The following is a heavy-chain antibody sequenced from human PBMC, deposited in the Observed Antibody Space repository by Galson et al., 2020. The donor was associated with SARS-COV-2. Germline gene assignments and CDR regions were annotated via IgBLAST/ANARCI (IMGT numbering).Heavy chain of an antibody. D-gene: IGHD1-1*01. V-gene: IGHV3-23*01. CDR2: ISGSSGNT. Sequence: GGSLRLSCAASGFTFSVYAMSWVRQAPGKGLEWVSAISGSSGNTYYPDSVKGQFTISRDNSKNILYLQMNSLRAEDTAVYYCAKGQRCLQLGDYWGQGTLVTVSS. J-gene: IGHJ4*02. CDR1: GFTFSVYA. CDR3: AKGQRCLQLGDY.